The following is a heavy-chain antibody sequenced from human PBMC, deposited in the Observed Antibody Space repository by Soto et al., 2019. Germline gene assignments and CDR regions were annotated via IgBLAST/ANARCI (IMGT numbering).Heavy chain of an antibody. CDR1: GGSFSGYY. CDR2: IYYSGST. CDR3: ARHGMDYYDSSGYYYSPYYFDY. Sequence: PSETLSLTCAVYGGSFSGYYWTWIRQPPGKGLEWIGSIYYSGSTYYNPSLKSRVTISVDTSKNQSSLKLSSVTAADTAVYYCARHGMDYYDSSGYYYSPYYFDYWGQGTLVTVSS. V-gene: IGHV4-34*01. J-gene: IGHJ4*02. D-gene: IGHD3-22*01.